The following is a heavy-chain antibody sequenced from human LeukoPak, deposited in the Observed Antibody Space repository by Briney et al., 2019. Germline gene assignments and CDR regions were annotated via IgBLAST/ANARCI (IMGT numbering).Heavy chain of an antibody. V-gene: IGHV3-20*04. CDR1: GFTFDDYG. CDR3: ARGEYDSSGYYLVPVDY. Sequence: AGSLRLSCVASGFTFDDYGMSWVRQAPGKGLEWVSGINWNGGSTGYADPVKGRFTISRDNAKNSLYLQMNSLRAEDTALYYCARGEYDSSGYYLVPVDYWGQGTLVTVSS. CDR2: INWNGGST. J-gene: IGHJ4*02. D-gene: IGHD3-22*01.